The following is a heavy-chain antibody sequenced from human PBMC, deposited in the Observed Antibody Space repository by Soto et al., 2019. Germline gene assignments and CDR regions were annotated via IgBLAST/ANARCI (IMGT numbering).Heavy chain of an antibody. CDR2: IIPIFGTA. CDR3: AAPLGQRYCTNGVCPSGGMDV. Sequence: GASVKVSWKASGGTFSSYAISWVRQSPGQGLEWMGGIIPIFGTANDAPKFQGRVTITADESPSRAYMELSSLRSEDTAVYYCAAPLGQRYCTNGVCPSGGMDVWGQGTTVTVSS. V-gene: IGHV1-69*13. CDR1: GGTFSSYA. J-gene: IGHJ6*02. D-gene: IGHD2-8*01.